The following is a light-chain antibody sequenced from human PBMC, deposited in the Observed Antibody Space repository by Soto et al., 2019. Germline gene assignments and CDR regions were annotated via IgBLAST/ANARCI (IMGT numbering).Light chain of an antibody. Sequence: QSVLTQPPSVSGAPGERGTISCTGSSSNIGARYDVHWYQQLPGTAPKLLIYGNSNRPSGVPDRFSGSKSGTSASLAITGLQAEDEADYYCQSYDSSLSGYVFGTGTKVTVL. CDR2: GNS. J-gene: IGLJ1*01. CDR1: SSNIGARYD. CDR3: QSYDSSLSGYV. V-gene: IGLV1-40*01.